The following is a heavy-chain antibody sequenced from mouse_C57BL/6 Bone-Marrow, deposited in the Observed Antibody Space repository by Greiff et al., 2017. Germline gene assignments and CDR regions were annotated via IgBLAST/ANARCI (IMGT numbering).Heavy chain of an antibody. J-gene: IGHJ4*01. D-gene: IGHD3-2*02. Sequence: EVMLVESGGDLVKPGGSLKLSCAASGFTFSSYGMSWVRQTPDKRLEWVATISRGGSYTYYPDSVKGRFTISRDNAKNTLYLQMSSLKSEDTAMYYCARHGSGPYYYAMDYWGQGTSVTVSS. CDR3: ARHGSGPYYYAMDY. V-gene: IGHV5-6*01. CDR2: ISRGGSYT. CDR1: GFTFSSYG.